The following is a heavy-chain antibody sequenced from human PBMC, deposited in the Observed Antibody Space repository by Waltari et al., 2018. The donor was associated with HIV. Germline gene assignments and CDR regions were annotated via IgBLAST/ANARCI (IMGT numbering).Heavy chain of an antibody. D-gene: IGHD3-10*01. CDR3: ARGVSIVRGVMIRGHMDV. CDR1: GYTFSAYT. Sequence: KPGASVKVSCRASGYTFSAYTISWVRQAPGQGLEWMGWISGYNGNTNYAQKFQGRVNMTTDTSTSTAHMELRSLRSDDTAVYYCARGVSIVRGVMIRGHMDVWGQGTTVTVSS. V-gene: IGHV1-18*01. J-gene: IGHJ6*02. CDR2: ISGYNGNT.